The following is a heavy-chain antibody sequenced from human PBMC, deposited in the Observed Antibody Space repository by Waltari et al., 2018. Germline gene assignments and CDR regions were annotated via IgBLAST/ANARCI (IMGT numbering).Heavy chain of an antibody. CDR1: GGTFSSYA. Sequence: QVQLVQSGAEVKKPGSSVKVSCKASGGTFSSYAISWVRPAPGQGLEWMGGIIPSLGTASYAEKFQGRVTITADKSTSTAYMELSSLRSEDTAVYYCARLSAITSAFDIWGQGTMVTVSS. D-gene: IGHD3-10*01. CDR3: ARLSAITSAFDI. V-gene: IGHV1-69*14. CDR2: IIPSLGTA. J-gene: IGHJ3*02.